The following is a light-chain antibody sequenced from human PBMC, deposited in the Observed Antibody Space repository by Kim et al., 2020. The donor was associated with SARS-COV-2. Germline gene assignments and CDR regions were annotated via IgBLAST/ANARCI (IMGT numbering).Light chain of an antibody. CDR1: NLGIKS. CDR2: RDS. Sequence: SGALGQTARITCEGNNLGIKSVHWYQQKPGQAPVLVIYRDSNRPSGIPERFSGSNSKNTATLTIHRAQAGDEAAHYCQVWDSNTDVFGGGTKVTVL. V-gene: IGLV3-9*01. J-gene: IGLJ2*01. CDR3: QVWDSNTDV.